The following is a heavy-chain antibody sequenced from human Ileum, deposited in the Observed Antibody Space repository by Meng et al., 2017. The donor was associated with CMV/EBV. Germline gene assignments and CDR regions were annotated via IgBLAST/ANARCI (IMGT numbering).Heavy chain of an antibody. V-gene: IGHV3-21*01. J-gene: IGHJ4*02. D-gene: IGHD1-1*01. CDR2: ISCGSDYT. CDR3: ARDPRGNGPFDY. Sequence: SCSASGFTFSTFHVDWVRRAPGRGLEWVSSISCGSDYTFYSDSVEGRFTISRNNADNSLYLQMNSLSAEDAAVYYCARDPRGNGPFDYWGQRILVTVSS. CDR1: GFTFSTFH.